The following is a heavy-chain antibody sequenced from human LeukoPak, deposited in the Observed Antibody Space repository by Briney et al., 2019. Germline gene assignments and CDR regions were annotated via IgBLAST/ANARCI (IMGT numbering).Heavy chain of an antibody. CDR1: NF. V-gene: IGHV3-23*01. CDR2: ISGNGCST. CDR3: AKVFRGYDISDY. J-gene: IGHJ4*02. D-gene: IGHD3-9*01. Sequence: GGSLRLSCAASNFMPWVRQAPGKGLQGVSAISGNGCSTYYADSAKRRFTISRDKSKNTMYLKMTSRRAEDTAVYYCAKVFRGYDISDYWGQGTLVTVSS.